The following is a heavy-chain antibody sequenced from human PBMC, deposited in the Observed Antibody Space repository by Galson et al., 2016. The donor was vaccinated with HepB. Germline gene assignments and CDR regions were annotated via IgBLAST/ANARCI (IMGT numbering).Heavy chain of an antibody. CDR3: VTEGYYGMDV. Sequence: SLRLSCAASGFTFSSYLMHWVRQAPGKGLVWVSRIHFDGFNTIYADSVKGRFTISRDNAKNTLYLQMNSLRAEDTAVYSCVTEGYYGMDVWGQGTTVTVSS. J-gene: IGHJ6*02. CDR1: GFTFSSYL. CDR2: IHFDGFNT. V-gene: IGHV3-74*01.